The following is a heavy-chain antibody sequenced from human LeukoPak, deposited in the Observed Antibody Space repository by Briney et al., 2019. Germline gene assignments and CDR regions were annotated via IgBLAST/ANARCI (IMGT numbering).Heavy chain of an antibody. CDR2: IYYTGNT. D-gene: IGHD2-2*01. CDR3: VTWVVPAAIGPEAFDI. CDR1: GDSISSSSYY. V-gene: IGHV4-39*01. Sequence: PSETLSLTCTVSGDSISSSSYYWGWIRQPPGKGLEWVGNIYYTGNTYYNPSLKSRVTISVDTSKNQFSLKLTSVTAADTAVYYCVTWVVPAAIGPEAFDIWGQGTMVTVSS. J-gene: IGHJ3*02.